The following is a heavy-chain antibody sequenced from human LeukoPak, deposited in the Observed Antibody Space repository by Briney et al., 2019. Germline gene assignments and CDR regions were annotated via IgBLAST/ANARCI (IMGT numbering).Heavy chain of an antibody. CDR2: IYPSGST. CDR1: GGSISGGSYY. CDR3: AKVGWGDCCGGRCYWFDP. J-gene: IGHJ5*02. Sequence: SETLSLTCTVSGGSISGGSYYWSWTRQPAGKGLEWIGRIYPSGSTNYNPSLKSRVTISIDTSKNQFSLNLSSVTAADTAVYYCAKVGWGDCCGGRCYWFDPWGQGTLVTVSS. V-gene: IGHV4-61*02. D-gene: IGHD2-15*01.